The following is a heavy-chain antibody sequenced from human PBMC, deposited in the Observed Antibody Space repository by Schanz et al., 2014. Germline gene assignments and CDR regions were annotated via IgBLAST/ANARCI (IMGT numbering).Heavy chain of an antibody. V-gene: IGHV3-66*02. CDR3: AKSYDTSGYSGFDY. CDR1: GFTFSNNW. J-gene: IGHJ4*02. Sequence: VQLVESGGGVVQPGGSLRLSCAASGFTFSNNWRHWFRQGPGKGLEWVSVIYSGGNTYYADSVKGRFTISRDNSKNTLYLQMNSLRTEDTAVYFCAKSYDTSGYSGFDYWGQGTLVTVSS. D-gene: IGHD3-22*01. CDR2: IYSGGNT.